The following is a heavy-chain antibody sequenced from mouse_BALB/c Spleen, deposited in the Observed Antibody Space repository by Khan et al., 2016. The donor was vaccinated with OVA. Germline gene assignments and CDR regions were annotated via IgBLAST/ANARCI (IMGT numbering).Heavy chain of an antibody. CDR3: VRDGAYHRNDGWFAY. CDR2: INPSNGYT. CDR1: GYTFTSYT. J-gene: IGHJ3*01. D-gene: IGHD2-14*01. V-gene: IGHV1-4*01. Sequence: QVQLKQSGAELARPGASVKMSCKASGYTFTSYTIHWIKLRPGQGLEWIGYINPSNGYTNYNQKFKDKATLTADKSSTTAYMELSSLTSDDSALYSCVRDGAYHRNDGWFAYWGRGTLVTVSA.